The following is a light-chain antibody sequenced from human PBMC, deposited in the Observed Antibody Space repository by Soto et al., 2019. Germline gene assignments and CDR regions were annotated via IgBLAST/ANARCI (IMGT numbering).Light chain of an antibody. CDR1: QSVSSY. CDR3: QQRSNWQYT. CDR2: DAS. Sequence: EIVLTQSPATLSLSPGERATLSCRASQSVSSYLAWYQQKPGQAPRLLIYDASNRATGIPARFSGTGSGTDFTLTISSLEPDDFAVYYCQQRSNWQYTFGQGTKLEIK. V-gene: IGKV3-11*01. J-gene: IGKJ2*01.